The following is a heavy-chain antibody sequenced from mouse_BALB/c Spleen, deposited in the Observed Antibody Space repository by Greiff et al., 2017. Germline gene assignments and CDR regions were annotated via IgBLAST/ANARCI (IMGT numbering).Heavy chain of an antibody. J-gene: IGHJ4*01. CDR2: ISYSGST. V-gene: IGHV3-8*02. Sequence: EVKLEESGPSLVKPSQTLSLTCSVTGDSITSGYWNWIRKFPGNKLEYMGYISYSGSTSYNPSLKSRISITRDTSKNQFFLQLNSVTTEDTATYYCARPIYYDYGAMDYWGQGTSVTVSS. CDR1: GDSITSGY. D-gene: IGHD2-4*01. CDR3: ARPIYYDYGAMDY.